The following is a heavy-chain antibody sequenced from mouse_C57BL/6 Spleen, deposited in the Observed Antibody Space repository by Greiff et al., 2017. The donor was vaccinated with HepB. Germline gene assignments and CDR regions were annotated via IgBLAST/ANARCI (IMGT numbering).Heavy chain of an antibody. D-gene: IGHD2-4*01. V-gene: IGHV1-82*01. CDR1: GYAFSSSW. CDR2: IYPGDGDT. J-gene: IGHJ3*01. Sequence: QVQLKQSGPELVKPGASVKISCKASGYAFSSSWMNWVKQRPGKGLEWIGRIYPGDGDTNYNGKFKGKATLTADKSSSTAYMQLSSLTSEDSAVYFCARRYDYDGFAYWGQGTLVTVSA. CDR3: ARRYDYDGFAY.